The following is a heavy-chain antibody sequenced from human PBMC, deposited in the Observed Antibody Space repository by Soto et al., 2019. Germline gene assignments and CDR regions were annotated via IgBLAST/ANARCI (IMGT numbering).Heavy chain of an antibody. D-gene: IGHD3-10*01. CDR2: IYHSGST. CDR1: GDSLSRGGFS. V-gene: IGHV4-30-2*01. CDR3: ARVPGP. J-gene: IGHJ5*02. Sequence: PSETLSLTCAVSGDSLSRGGFSWSWIRQPPGKGLEWIGYIYHSGSTYYNPSLKSRVTISVDRSKNQFSLKLSSVTAADTAVYYCARVPGPWGQGTLVTVSS.